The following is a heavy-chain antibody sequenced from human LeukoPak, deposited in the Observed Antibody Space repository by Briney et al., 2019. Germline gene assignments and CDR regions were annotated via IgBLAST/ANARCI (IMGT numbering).Heavy chain of an antibody. CDR2: MYHSGST. V-gene: IGHV4-39*01. J-gene: IGHJ6*03. D-gene: IGHD3-10*01. CDR1: GGSISSSSYY. Sequence: SDTLSLTCTVSGGSISSSSYYWGWSRQPPGKGLDWIGSMYHSGSTYYNPSLKSRVTISVDTSKNQFSLKLSSVTAAHTAVFYCAGSDYYYYMDVWGKGTTVTVSS. CDR3: AGSDYYYYMDV.